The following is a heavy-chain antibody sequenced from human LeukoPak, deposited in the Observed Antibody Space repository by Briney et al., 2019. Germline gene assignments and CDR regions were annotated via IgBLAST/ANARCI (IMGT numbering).Heavy chain of an antibody. Sequence: ASVKVSCKASGYTFTSYYMHWVRQAPGQGLEWMGLINPSGGTTRYAQKFQGRVTMTRDLSTGTDYMELSSLRSDDTAVYFCARDNSVGDYAWWFDPWGQGTLVTVSS. V-gene: IGHV1-46*01. CDR3: ARDNSVGDYAWWFDP. J-gene: IGHJ5*02. CDR2: INPSGGTT. D-gene: IGHD1-26*01. CDR1: GYTFTSYY.